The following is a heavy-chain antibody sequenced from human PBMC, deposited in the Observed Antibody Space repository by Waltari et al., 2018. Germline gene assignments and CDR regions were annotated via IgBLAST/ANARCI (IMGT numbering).Heavy chain of an antibody. V-gene: IGHV3-23*01. J-gene: IGHJ5*02. Sequence: VQLQQWGAGLLKPSETLSLTCAVYGGSFSGYYWSWIRQPPGKGLEWVSAISGSGGSTLYVDSVKGRFTISRDNSKNTLYMKMNSLRAEDTAVYYCAKWSAPENVLRYMNWFDPWGQGTLVTVSS. D-gene: IGHD3-9*01. CDR2: ISGSGGST. CDR3: AKWSAPENVLRYMNWFDP. CDR1: GGSFSGYY.